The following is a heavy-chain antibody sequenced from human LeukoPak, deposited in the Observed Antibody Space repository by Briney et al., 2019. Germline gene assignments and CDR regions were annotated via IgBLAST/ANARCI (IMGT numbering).Heavy chain of an antibody. V-gene: IGHV1-46*01. CDR3: ARGGSYKDY. Sequence: ASVKVSCKASGYTFTNYYIHWVRQAPGQGLEWMGLINPGGGNTNYAQNFQGRVTMTRDMSTSTVYMELSSLRSEDTAVYYCARGGSYKDYWGQGTLVTVSS. D-gene: IGHD1-26*01. CDR1: GYTFTNYY. CDR2: INPGGGNT. J-gene: IGHJ4*02.